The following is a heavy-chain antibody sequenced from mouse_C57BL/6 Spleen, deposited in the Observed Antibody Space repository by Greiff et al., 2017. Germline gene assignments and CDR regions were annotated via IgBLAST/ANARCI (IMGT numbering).Heavy chain of an antibody. Sequence: EVQLQQPGAELVKPGASVKISCKASGYSFTDYTMHWVKPSNGKSLEWIGVINPNNGTTSYNQKFKGKATLTVDKSSSTAYMQLNSQTAEDSAVYNCAKKANRPGAMDDWGQGTSVTVSS. CDR3: AKKANRPGAMDD. V-gene: IGHV1-39*01. CDR1: GYSFTDYT. D-gene: IGHD3-2*02. CDR2: INPNNGTT. J-gene: IGHJ4*01.